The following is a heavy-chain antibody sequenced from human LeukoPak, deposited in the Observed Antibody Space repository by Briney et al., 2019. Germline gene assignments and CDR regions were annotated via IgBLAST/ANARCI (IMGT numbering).Heavy chain of an antibody. J-gene: IGHJ4*02. CDR1: GFTFSDYY. D-gene: IGHD6-13*01. CDR3: ARGLGIAAARDY. V-gene: IGHV3-11*01. Sequence: GGSLRLSCAASGFTFSDYYMSWIRQAPGKGLEWVSYISSSGGIIYYADSVKGRFTISRDNGKNSLYLQMNSPRAEDTAVYYCARGLGIAAARDYWGQGTLVTVSS. CDR2: ISSSGGII.